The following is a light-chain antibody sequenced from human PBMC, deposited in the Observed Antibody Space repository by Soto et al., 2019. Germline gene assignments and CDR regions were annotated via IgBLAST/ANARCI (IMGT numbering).Light chain of an antibody. J-gene: IGLJ1*01. CDR2: GDN. CDR1: SGSIGSNF. V-gene: IGLV6-57*02. Sequence: NFMLTQPHSVSESPGKTVTISWTGSSGSIGSNFVQWYHQRPGSAPTTVIYGDNQRPSGVPARFSGSIDDSSNSASLTISGLKTEDEADYYCQSYDTTICVFETGTKVTVL. CDR3: QSYDTTICV.